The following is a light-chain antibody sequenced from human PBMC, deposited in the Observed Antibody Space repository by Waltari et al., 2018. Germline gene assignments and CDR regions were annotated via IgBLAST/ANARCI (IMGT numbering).Light chain of an antibody. CDR3: CSYIRNVTWV. CDR2: EDT. J-gene: IGLJ3*02. V-gene: IGLV2-23*01. CDR1: SSDVGGYSL. Sequence: QSALTQPASVSGSPGQSITISCIGTSSDVGGYSLVSWYQQHPGKAPKLMIYEDTKRTAGVSNRLSGFKTGNTASQTISGLQAEDEADYYCCSYIRNVTWVFGGGTKLTVL.